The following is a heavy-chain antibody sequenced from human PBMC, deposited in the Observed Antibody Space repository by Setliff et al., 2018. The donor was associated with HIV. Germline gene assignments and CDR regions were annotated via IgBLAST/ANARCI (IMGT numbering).Heavy chain of an antibody. CDR1: GESFSPYY. Sequence: SETLSLTCAVYGESFSPYYWNWIRQSPGKGLEWIGYIYYSGIISYSPSLKSRITISVDTSKNQFALKLKSVTAADTAVYYCARNGPFPTDAFDIWGQGTKVTVSS. V-gene: IGHV4-59*01. D-gene: IGHD1-1*01. CDR3: ARNGPFPTDAFDI. J-gene: IGHJ3*02. CDR2: IYYSGII.